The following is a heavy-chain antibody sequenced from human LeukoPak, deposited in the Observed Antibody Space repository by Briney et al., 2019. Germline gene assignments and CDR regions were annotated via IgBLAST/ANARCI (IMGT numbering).Heavy chain of an antibody. D-gene: IGHD4-17*01. J-gene: IGHJ3*02. CDR1: GYTFTSYD. CDR2: MNPNSGNT. CDR3: ARNDYGGHDAFDI. Sequence: ASVKVSCRASGYTFTSYDINWVRQATGQGLEWMGWMNPNSGNTGFAQKFQGRVTMTRTTSISTAYMELSSLRSEDTAVYYCARNDYGGHDAFDIWGQGTMVTVSS. V-gene: IGHV1-8*01.